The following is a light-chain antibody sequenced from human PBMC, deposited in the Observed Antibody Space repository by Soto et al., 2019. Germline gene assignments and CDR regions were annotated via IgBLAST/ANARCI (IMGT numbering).Light chain of an antibody. V-gene: IGKV3-15*01. CDR1: QGVSSN. Sequence: EIVMTQSPATLSVSPGERATLSCRASQGVSSNLAWYQQKPGQAPRLLIYGASTRATGIPARFSGSGSGTEFTLTISSLQSEDFAVYYCQQYNKWPLTFGQGTKVEIK. CDR3: QQYNKWPLT. CDR2: GAS. J-gene: IGKJ1*01.